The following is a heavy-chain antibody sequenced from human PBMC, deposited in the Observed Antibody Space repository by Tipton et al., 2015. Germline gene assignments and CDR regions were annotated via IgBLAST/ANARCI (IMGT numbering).Heavy chain of an antibody. D-gene: IGHD1-26*01. CDR2: ISNSGNTI. V-gene: IGHV3-11*04. CDR1: GFTLSDYY. J-gene: IGHJ4*02. CDR3: ARSGSYLKHYFDY. Sequence: GSLRLSCAASGFTLSDYYMSWIRQAPGKGLEWISYISNSGNTIYYADSVKGRFTISRDNAKNSLYLQMISLRAEDTAVYYCARSGSYLKHYFDYWGQGTLVTVSS.